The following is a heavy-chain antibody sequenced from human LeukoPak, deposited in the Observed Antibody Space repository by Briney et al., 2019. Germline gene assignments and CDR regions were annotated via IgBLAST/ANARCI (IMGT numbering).Heavy chain of an antibody. V-gene: IGHV1-18*01. CDR1: GYTFTSYG. Sequence: ASVKVSCKASGYTFTSYGISWVRQAPGQGLEWMGWISAYNGNTNYAQKLQGRVTITADESTGTAYMELNSLRSEDTAVYYCARVVTPRYCSTTSCYWKGWFDPWGQGTLVTVSS. CDR2: ISAYNGNT. J-gene: IGHJ5*02. D-gene: IGHD2-2*01. CDR3: ARVVTPRYCSTTSCYWKGWFDP.